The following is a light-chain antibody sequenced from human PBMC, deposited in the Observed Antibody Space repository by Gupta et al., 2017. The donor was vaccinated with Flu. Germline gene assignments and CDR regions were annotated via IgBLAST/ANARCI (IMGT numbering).Light chain of an antibody. V-gene: IGKV1-39*01. Sequence: DIQMTQSPSSLSASVGDRVTITCRAIQSISTYLNWYQQMPGKAPKLLISRASTWQTGVPSRFSGGGWGKDLTLTISSRQQEDFATYYCQQSDSNPTWTFGQGTKV. CDR2: RAS. J-gene: IGKJ1*01. CDR3: QQSDSNPTWT. CDR1: QSISTY.